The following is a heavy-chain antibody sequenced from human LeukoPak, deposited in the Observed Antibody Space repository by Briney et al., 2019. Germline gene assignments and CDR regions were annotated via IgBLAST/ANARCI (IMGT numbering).Heavy chain of an antibody. V-gene: IGHV3-23*01. CDR3: AKSPRGSVTTLILDY. J-gene: IGHJ4*02. CDR1: GFTFSSYA. Sequence: PGGSLRPSCAASGFTFSSYAMSWVRQAPGKGLEWVSAISGSGGSTYYADSVKGRFTISRDNSKNTLYLQMNSLRAEDTAVYYCAKSPRGSVTTLILDYWGQGTLVTVSS. CDR2: ISGSGGST. D-gene: IGHD4-11*01.